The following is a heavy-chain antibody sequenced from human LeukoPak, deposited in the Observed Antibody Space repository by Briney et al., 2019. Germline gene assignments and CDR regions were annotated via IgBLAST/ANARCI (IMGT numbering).Heavy chain of an antibody. CDR2: IYYSWST. CDR1: GGSISSHY. Sequence: SETLSLTCTVSGGSISSHYWSWIRQPPGQGLEWIGYIYYSWSTNNNPPLKSRVTISVDTSKNQFSLKLSSVTAADTAVYYCARTDYGSGSSIDYWGQGTLVTVSS. D-gene: IGHD3-10*01. J-gene: IGHJ4*02. V-gene: IGHV4-59*11. CDR3: ARTDYGSGSSIDY.